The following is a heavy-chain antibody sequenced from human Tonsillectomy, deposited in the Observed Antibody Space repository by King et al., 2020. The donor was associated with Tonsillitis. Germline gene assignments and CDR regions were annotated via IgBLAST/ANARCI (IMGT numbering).Heavy chain of an antibody. CDR2: VHHSGNT. J-gene: IGHJ4*02. D-gene: IGHD3-3*01. V-gene: IGHV4-34*01. CDR1: GGSFSDYN. CDR3: ARGPSPIFGVLITPPTYFDF. Sequence: VQLQQWGAGLLKASETLSLTCAVYGGSFSDYNWSWIRQTPGKGLEWIGEVHHSGNTNYNPSLKSRVTISVDASKNQFSLKLSSVTAADTAVYYVARGPSPIFGVLITPPTYFDFWGQGTLVTVSS.